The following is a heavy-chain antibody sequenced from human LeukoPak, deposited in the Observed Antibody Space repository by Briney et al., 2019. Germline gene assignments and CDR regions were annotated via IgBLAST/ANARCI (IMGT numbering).Heavy chain of an antibody. D-gene: IGHD3-22*01. J-gene: IGHJ1*01. CDR3: ARDITYYYDSSGYYYPV. V-gene: IGHV3-21*01. CDR2: ISKTSDYI. CDR1: GFTFSTYT. Sequence: GGSLRLSCAASGFTFSTYTMNWVRQAPGKGLEWVSSISKTSDYIYYVDSVRGRLTISRDNAKNSLTLQMNNLRAEDTAVYYCARDITYYYDSSGYYYPVWGQGTLVIVSS.